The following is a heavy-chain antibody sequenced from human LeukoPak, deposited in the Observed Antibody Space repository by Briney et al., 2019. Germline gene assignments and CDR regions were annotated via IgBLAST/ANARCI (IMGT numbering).Heavy chain of an antibody. D-gene: IGHD7-27*01. V-gene: IGHV4-59*01. CDR2: ISDSGST. J-gene: IGHJ4*02. CDR1: GVSISSYY. Sequence: SETLSLTCTVSGVSISSYYWSWLRQPPGKGLEWLGYISDSGSTKYNPSLKTRIIISLDTSKNHFSLKLSSATAADTAVYYCARWGRPNFDYWGQGTLVTVSS. CDR3: ARWGRPNFDY.